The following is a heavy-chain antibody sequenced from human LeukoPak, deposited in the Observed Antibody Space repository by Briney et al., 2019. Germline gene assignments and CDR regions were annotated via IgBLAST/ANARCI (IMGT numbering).Heavy chain of an antibody. CDR3: AKDLALYYYDSSGPDY. D-gene: IGHD3-22*01. J-gene: IGHJ4*02. Sequence: GGSLRLSCAASGFTFSSYGMRWVRQAPGKGLEWVAFIWYDGSKQYYADSVKGRFTISRDNSKNTLYLQMNSLRAEDTAVYYCAKDLALYYYDSSGPDYWGQGTLVTVSS. CDR2: IWYDGSKQ. V-gene: IGHV3-30*02. CDR1: GFTFSSYG.